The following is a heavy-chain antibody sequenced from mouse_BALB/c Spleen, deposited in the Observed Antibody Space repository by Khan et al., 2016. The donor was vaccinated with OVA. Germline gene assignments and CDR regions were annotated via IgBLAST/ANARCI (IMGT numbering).Heavy chain of an antibody. CDR2: IDPENGNT. CDR3: ARAGYSPWFAY. CDR1: GFNIKDYY. J-gene: IGHJ3*01. V-gene: IGHV14-1*02. D-gene: IGHD2-3*01. Sequence: VQLQQSGAELVRPGALVKLSCKASGFNIKDYYIHWVKQRPEQGLEWIGWIDPENGNTIYDPKFQGKANITADTSSNTAYLHLSSLTSEDTAVYYCARAGYSPWFAYWGQGTLVTVSA.